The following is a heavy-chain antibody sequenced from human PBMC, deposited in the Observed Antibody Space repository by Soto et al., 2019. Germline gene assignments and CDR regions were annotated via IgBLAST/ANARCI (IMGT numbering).Heavy chain of an antibody. V-gene: IGHV3-30-3*01. Sequence: QVQLVESGGGVVQPGGSLRLSCAASGFIFTDYAMYWVRQAPGTGLEWVAVISSDGSSKYYADSVKGRFTISRGDSKNTLYVKMNSLRPVDTAVYYCANKGSSCYYFAYWGQGTLVTVSS. CDR1: GFIFTDYA. J-gene: IGHJ4*02. CDR3: ANKGSSCYYFAY. D-gene: IGHD3-22*01. CDR2: ISSDGSSK.